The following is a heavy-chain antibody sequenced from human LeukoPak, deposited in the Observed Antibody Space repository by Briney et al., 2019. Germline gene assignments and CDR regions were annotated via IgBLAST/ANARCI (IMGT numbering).Heavy chain of an antibody. CDR2: IYYSGST. V-gene: IGHV4-39*07. D-gene: IGHD2-21*01. CDR3: ARTEAYGDYYFDY. CDR1: GGSISSGTYY. Sequence: PSQTLSLTCTVSGGSISSGTYYWGWIRQPPGKGLEWIGSIYYSGSTYYNPSLKSRVTISVGTSKNQFSLKLSSVTAADTAVYYCARTEAYGDYYFDYWGQGTLVTVSS. J-gene: IGHJ4*02.